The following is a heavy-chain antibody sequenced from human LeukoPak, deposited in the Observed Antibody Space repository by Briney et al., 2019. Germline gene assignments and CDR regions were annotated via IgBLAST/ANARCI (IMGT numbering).Heavy chain of an antibody. CDR1: GFTFSSYA. CDR3: ARVGRRLRTIYFDY. Sequence: PGGSLRLSCAASGFTFSSYAMSWVRQAPGKGLEWVSAISGSGGSTYYADSVKGRFTISRDNSKNTLYLQMNSLRAEDTAVYYCARVGRRLRTIYFDYWGQGTLVTVSS. J-gene: IGHJ4*02. D-gene: IGHD4-17*01. CDR2: ISGSGGST. V-gene: IGHV3-23*01.